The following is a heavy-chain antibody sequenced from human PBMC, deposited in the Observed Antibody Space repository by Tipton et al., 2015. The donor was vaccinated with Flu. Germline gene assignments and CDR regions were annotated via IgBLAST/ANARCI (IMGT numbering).Heavy chain of an antibody. D-gene: IGHD3-16*02. CDR3: AREGHDYVWGSYRYSYSYYGMDV. V-gene: IGHV1-18*01. CDR2: ISAYNGNT. J-gene: IGHJ6*02. CDR1: GYTFTSYG. Sequence: VQLVQSGAEVKKPGASVKVSCKASGYTFTSYGISWVRQAPGQGLEWMGWISAYNGNTNYAQKLQGRVTMTTDTSTSTAYMELRSLRSDDTAVYYCAREGHDYVWGSYRYSYSYYGMDVWGQGTTVTVSS.